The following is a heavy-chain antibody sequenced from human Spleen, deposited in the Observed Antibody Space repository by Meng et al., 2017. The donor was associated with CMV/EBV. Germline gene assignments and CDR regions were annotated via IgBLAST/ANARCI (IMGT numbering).Heavy chain of an antibody. V-gene: IGHV3-48*04. CDR2: ISSGSSSI. Sequence: GESLKISCAASGFTFNTFSMNWVRQAPGKGLEWVSHISSGSSSIYYADSVKGRFTISRDNAKNSLHLQMNSLRAEDTAVYYCARDYFHSGRYRMDVWGQGTTVTVSS. CDR3: ARDYFHSGRYRMDV. D-gene: IGHD3-10*01. J-gene: IGHJ6*02. CDR1: GFTFNTFS.